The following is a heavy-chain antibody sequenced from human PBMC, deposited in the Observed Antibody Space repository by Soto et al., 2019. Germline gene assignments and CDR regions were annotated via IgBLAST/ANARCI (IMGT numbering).Heavy chain of an antibody. J-gene: IGHJ5*02. CDR1: GGSFSGYY. CDR2: INHSGST. Sequence: SETLSLTCAVYGGSFSGYYWSWIRQPPGKGLEWIGEINHSGSTNYNPSLKSRVTISVDTSKNQFSLKLSSVTAADTAVYYCARDRGMVRGVKIPSWFDPWGEGTLDTVSS. V-gene: IGHV4-34*01. CDR3: ARDRGMVRGVKIPSWFDP. D-gene: IGHD3-10*01.